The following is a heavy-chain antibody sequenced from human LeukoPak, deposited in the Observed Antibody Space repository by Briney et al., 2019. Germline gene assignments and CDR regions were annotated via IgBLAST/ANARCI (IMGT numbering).Heavy chain of an antibody. Sequence: SGTLSLTCTVSGGSITNYYWSWIRQPAGKGLEWIGRIYTSGSTDYNPSLKSRVTMSVDTSKNHFSLNLTSVTAADTAIYYCARSSAAAGKNWFDPWGQGTLVTVSS. D-gene: IGHD6-13*01. V-gene: IGHV4-4*07. J-gene: IGHJ5*02. CDR2: IYTSGST. CDR1: GGSITNYY. CDR3: ARSSAAAGKNWFDP.